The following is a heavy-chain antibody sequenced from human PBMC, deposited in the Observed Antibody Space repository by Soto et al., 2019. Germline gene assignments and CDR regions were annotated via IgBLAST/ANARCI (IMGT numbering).Heavy chain of an antibody. CDR2: IYSGGST. V-gene: IGHV3-53*03. CDR3: ARAEWGSSYTQYYYALDV. D-gene: IGHD6-13*01. Sequence: GGSLRLSCAAYGFTVSNNYISWVRQPPGKGLEWVSLIYSGGSTYYADSVKGRFTLSRDNSKNTVYLQMNSLRTEDTAVYYCARAEWGSSYTQYYYALDVWGQGTTVTVSS. J-gene: IGHJ6*02. CDR1: GFTVSNNY.